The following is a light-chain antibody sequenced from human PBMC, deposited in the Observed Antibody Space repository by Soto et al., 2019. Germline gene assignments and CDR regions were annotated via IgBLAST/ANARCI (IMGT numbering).Light chain of an antibody. CDR3: AAWDDSLSGVV. V-gene: IGLV1-47*01. Sequence: QAVVTQPPSASGTPGQRVTISCSGSISNLGSNFGCWYQQLPGAAPKLLISRNDQRPSGVPDRFSGSTSGTSASLAISGLRSDDEADYHCAAWDDSLSGVVFGGGTKLTVL. J-gene: IGLJ3*02. CDR2: RND. CDR1: ISNLGSNF.